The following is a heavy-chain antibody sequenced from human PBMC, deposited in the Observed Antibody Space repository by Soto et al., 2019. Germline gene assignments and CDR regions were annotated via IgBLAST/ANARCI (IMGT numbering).Heavy chain of an antibody. CDR2: INPNSGGT. CDR1: GYTFTGYY. V-gene: IGHV1-2*04. J-gene: IGHJ6*02. Sequence: VKVSCKASGYTFTGYYMHWVRQAPGQGLEWMGWINPNSGGTNYAQKFQGWVTMTRDTSISTAYMELSRLRSDDTAMYYCAIGGIVVVQDDKVLAYYYGLDVWGQGTTVTVSS. CDR3: AIGGIVVVQDDKVLAYYYGLDV. D-gene: IGHD2-2*01.